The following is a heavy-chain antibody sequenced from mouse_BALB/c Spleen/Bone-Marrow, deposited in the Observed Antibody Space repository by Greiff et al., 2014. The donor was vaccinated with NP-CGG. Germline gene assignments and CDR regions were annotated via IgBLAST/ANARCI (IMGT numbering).Heavy chain of an antibody. V-gene: IGHV1-31*01. CDR3: ARSSYYAMDY. Sequence: EVPLQPSGPELVKPGASVKISCKASGYSFTGYYMPWVKQSHVKSLEWIGRINPYHGATSYNQNFKDKASLTVDKSSSTAYMELHSRTSEDSAVYDCARSSYYAMDYWGQGTSVTGSS. CDR2: INPYHGAT. J-gene: IGHJ4*01. CDR1: GYSFTGYY.